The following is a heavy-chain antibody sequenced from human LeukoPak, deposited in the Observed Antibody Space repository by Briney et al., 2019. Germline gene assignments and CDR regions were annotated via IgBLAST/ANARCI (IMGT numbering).Heavy chain of an antibody. CDR3: AREADVWGNRYFDY. J-gene: IGHJ4*02. CDR1: GGSISSGDYY. CDR2: IYYSGST. D-gene: IGHD3-16*01. V-gene: IGHV4-30-4*01. Sequence: SQTLSLTCTVSGGSISSGDYYWSWIRQPPGKGLEWIGYIYYSGSTYYNPSLKSRVTISVDTSKNQFSLKLSSVTAADTAVYYCAREADVWGNRYFDYWGQGTLVTVSS.